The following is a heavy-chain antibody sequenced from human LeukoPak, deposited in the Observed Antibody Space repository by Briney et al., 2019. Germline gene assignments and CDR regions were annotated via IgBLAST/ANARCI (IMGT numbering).Heavy chain of an antibody. CDR1: GFTFTSSA. Sequence: ASVKVSCKASGFTFTSSAMQWVRQARGQRLEWIGWIVVGSGNTNYAQKFQERVTITRDMSTSTAYMELSSLRSEDTAVYYCAAGFYDILTGYYGLGNYWGQGTLVTVSS. CDR2: IVVGSGNT. V-gene: IGHV1-58*02. J-gene: IGHJ4*02. CDR3: AAGFYDILTGYYGLGNY. D-gene: IGHD3-9*01.